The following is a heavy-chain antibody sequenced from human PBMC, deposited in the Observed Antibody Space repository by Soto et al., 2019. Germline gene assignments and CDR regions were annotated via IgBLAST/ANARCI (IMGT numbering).Heavy chain of an antibody. J-gene: IGHJ4*02. CDR3: ARGPTITTDF. CDR1: GGSMSRYS. V-gene: IGHV4-59*01. Sequence: QVQLQESGPGLVKPSETLSLTCTISGGSMSRYSCHWLRQPPGKGLEWIAYMYYSGTTDYNPSLKSRVSMSLDSSTNQFSLRLSSVTAADTAVYFCARGPTITTDFWGRGSLVTVSS. CDR2: MYYSGTT. D-gene: IGHD3-9*01.